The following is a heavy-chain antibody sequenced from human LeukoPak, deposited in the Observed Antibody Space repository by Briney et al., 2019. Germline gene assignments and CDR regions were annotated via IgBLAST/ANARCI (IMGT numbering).Heavy chain of an antibody. J-gene: IGHJ6*02. CDR1: GGSISSYY. Sequence: SETLSLTCTVSGGSISSYYWSWIRQPPGKGLEWIGCIYYSGSTNYNPSLKSRVTISVDTSKNQFSLKLSSVTAADTAVYYCARNYCSSTSCYARFYGMDVWGQGTTVTVSS. CDR2: IYYSGST. V-gene: IGHV4-59*01. CDR3: ARNYCSSTSCYARFYGMDV. D-gene: IGHD2-2*01.